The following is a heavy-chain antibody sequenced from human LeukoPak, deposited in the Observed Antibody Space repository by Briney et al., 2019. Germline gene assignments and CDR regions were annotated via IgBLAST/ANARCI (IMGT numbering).Heavy chain of an antibody. CDR3: AKPNWGYCSGGSCYSFDI. CDR2: ISGSGGST. J-gene: IGHJ3*02. CDR1: GFTFSSYA. Sequence: GGSLRLSCAASGFTFSSYAMSWVRQAPGKGLEWVSAISGSGGSTYYADSVKGRFTISRDNSKNTLYLQMNSLRAEGTAVYYCAKPNWGYCSGGSCYSFDIWGQGTMVTVSS. V-gene: IGHV3-23*01. D-gene: IGHD2-15*01.